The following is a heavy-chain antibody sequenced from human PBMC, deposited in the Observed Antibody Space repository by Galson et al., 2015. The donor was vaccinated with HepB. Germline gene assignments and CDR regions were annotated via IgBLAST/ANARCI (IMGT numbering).Heavy chain of an antibody. J-gene: IGHJ6*02. D-gene: IGHD2-21*02. CDR1: GYTFTDYH. CDR3: ARGRIRIIVVATAVPRGTLDV. Sequence: SVKVSCKASGYTFTDYHMHWVRQAPGQGLEWMGMINPGGGRTNYAQRFQGRVIMTRDKSTSTFYMELRNLRSEDTAVYYCARGRIRIIVVATAVPRGTLDVWGQGTTVTASS. CDR2: INPGGGRT. V-gene: IGHV1-46*01.